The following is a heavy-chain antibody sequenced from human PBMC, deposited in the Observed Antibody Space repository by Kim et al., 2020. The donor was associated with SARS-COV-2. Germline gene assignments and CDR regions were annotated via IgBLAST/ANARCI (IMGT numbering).Heavy chain of an antibody. J-gene: IGHJ6*02. CDR1: GFTFSSYW. CDR2: IILDGSST. D-gene: IGHD2-2*01. V-gene: IGHV3-74*01. CDR3: GRAYRVVRDAMDV. Sequence: GGSLRLSCAASGFTFSSYWMHWVRQAPGKGLVWVSRIILDGSSTNYADSVKGRFTISRDNAKNKLYLQVNSLRAEDTAVYYCGRAYRVVRDAMDVWGQGT.